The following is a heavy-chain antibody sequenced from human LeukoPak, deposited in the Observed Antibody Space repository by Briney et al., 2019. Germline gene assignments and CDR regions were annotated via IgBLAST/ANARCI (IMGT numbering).Heavy chain of an antibody. D-gene: IGHD2-15*01. Sequence: SVNPSCNASGYTFTSYYMHRVRHTPRQVLEWMGIINPSVGSTSYTQKCQGRVTMTRDTSTSTVYMELSSLRSEDTAVYYCARDPSVVVVAAESTTDAFDIWGQGTMVTVSS. V-gene: IGHV1-46*01. CDR3: ARDPSVVVVAAESTTDAFDI. CDR2: INPSVGST. CDR1: GYTFTSYY. J-gene: IGHJ3*02.